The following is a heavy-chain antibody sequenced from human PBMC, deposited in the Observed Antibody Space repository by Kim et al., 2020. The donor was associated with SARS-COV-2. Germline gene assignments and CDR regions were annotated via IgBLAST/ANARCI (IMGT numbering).Heavy chain of an antibody. CDR2: SGST. CDR3: ARGRNLDY. V-gene: IGHV4-34*01. Sequence: SGSTNYKPSLKRLVAISESTSKKRFSPELASVTAADTAVYYCARGRNLDYWGQGTLVTVSS. J-gene: IGHJ4*02.